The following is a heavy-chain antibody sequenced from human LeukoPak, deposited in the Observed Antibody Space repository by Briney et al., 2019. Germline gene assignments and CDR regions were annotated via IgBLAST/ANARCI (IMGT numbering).Heavy chain of an antibody. D-gene: IGHD2-21*02. J-gene: IGHJ4*02. Sequence: PSETLSLTCTVSGGSISSYYWSWIRQPARKGLEWIGRIYTSGSTNYNPSLKSRVTMSVDTSKNQFSLKLSSVTAVDTAVYYCARTAYCGGDCYFPWSFDYWGQGTLVTVSS. CDR3: ARTAYCGGDCYFPWSFDY. V-gene: IGHV4-4*07. CDR1: GGSISSYY. CDR2: IYTSGST.